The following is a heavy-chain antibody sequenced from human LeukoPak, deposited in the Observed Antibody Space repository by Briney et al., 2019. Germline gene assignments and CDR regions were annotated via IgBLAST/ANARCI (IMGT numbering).Heavy chain of an antibody. V-gene: IGHV3-11*01. D-gene: IGHD6-19*01. CDR1: GFTFSNYY. CDR2: ISDSGNTI. Sequence: PGGSLRLSCAASGFTFSNYYMTWIRQAPGKGLQWISFISDSGNTIYYADSVEGRFTISRDNAKNSLYPQMHSLRAEDTAMYYCARSTLPGRSGRTEFFQHWGQGTLVTVSS. J-gene: IGHJ1*01. CDR3: ARSTLPGRSGRTEFFQH.